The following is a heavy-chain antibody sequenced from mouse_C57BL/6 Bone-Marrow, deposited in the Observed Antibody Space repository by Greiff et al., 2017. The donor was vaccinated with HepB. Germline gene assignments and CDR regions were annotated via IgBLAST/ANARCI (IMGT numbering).Heavy chain of an antibody. J-gene: IGHJ1*03. D-gene: IGHD2-4*01. V-gene: IGHV5-9-1*02. CDR1: GFTFSSYA. CDR2: ISSGGDYI. CDR3: TRDRDYDWYFDV. Sequence: EVNVVESGEGLVKPGGSLKLSCAASGFTFSSYAMSWVRQTPEKRLEWVAYISSGGDYIYYADTVKGRFTISRDNARNTLYLQMSSLKSEDTAMYYCTRDRDYDWYFDVWGTGTTVTVSS.